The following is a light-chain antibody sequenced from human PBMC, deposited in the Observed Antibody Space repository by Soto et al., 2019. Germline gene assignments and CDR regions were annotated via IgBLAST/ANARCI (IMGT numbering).Light chain of an antibody. CDR3: QSYNDWPFT. Sequence: EIVMTQSPATLSVSPGERVTLSCRASESLSTYLAWYQQKPGQAPRLLIYGASTNATGIPARFRGSGSATDFTLTISSLQSEDFAVYYCQSYNDWPFTFGQGTKLEI. CDR1: ESLSTY. J-gene: IGKJ2*01. CDR2: GAS. V-gene: IGKV3-15*01.